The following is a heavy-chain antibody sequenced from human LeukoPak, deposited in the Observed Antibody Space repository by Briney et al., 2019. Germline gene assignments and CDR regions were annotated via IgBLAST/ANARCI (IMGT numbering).Heavy chain of an antibody. CDR3: ARAYYYGSGSYGY. CDR1: GGSFSGYY. CDR2: INHSGRT. D-gene: IGHD3-10*01. Sequence: PSETLSLTCAVYGGSFSGYYWSWIRQPPGKGLEWIGEINHSGRTNYNPSLKSRVTISVDTSKNQFSLKLSSVTAADTAVYYCARAYYYGSGSYGYWGQGTLVTVSS. V-gene: IGHV4-34*01. J-gene: IGHJ4*02.